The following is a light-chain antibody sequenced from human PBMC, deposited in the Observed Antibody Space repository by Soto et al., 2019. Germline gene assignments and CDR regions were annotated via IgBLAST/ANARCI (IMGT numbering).Light chain of an antibody. V-gene: IGLV2-11*01. CDR2: DVN. J-gene: IGLJ1*01. CDR1: SNDVGDYDY. CDR3: CSYAGGYTFV. Sequence: LTQPRSVSGSPGQSVTISCTGTSNDVGDYDYVSWYQQYPGKAPKLIIYDVNKRPSGVPDRFSGSKSGNTASLTISALQAEDEADYYCCSYAGGYTFVFGTGTKLTVL.